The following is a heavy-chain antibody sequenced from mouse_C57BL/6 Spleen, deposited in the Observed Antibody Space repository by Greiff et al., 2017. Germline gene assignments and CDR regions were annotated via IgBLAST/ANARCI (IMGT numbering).Heavy chain of an antibody. J-gene: IGHJ2*01. Sequence: QVQLQQSGAELVRPGASVTLSCKASGYTFTDYEMHWVKQTPVHGLEWIGAIEPETGGTAYNQKFKGKAILTADKSSSTAYMELRSLTSEDSAVYYCTRLYGSSYFDYWGQGTTLTVSS. D-gene: IGHD1-1*01. CDR1: GYTFTDYE. V-gene: IGHV1-15*01. CDR3: TRLYGSSYFDY. CDR2: IEPETGGT.